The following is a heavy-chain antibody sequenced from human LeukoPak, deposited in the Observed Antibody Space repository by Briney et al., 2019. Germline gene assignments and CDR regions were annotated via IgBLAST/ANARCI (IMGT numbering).Heavy chain of an antibody. CDR3: ARDSDLKRFFS. CDR1: GYSISSGSY. J-gene: IGHJ4*02. V-gene: IGHV4-38-2*02. D-gene: IGHD2-21*02. CDR2: IYRSATT. Sequence: PSETLSLTCSVFGYSISSGSYWGWIRQTPGRGLEWIATIYRSATTYYNPSLRSRVTVSVDTSKNQFSLKLLSVTAADTAVYYCARDSDLKRFFSWGQGALVTVSS.